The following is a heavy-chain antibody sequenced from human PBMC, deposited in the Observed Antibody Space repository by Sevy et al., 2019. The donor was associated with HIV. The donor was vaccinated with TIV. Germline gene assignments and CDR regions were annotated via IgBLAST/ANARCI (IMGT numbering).Heavy chain of an antibody. CDR2: IYPDDSDT. D-gene: IGHD4-17*01. V-gene: IGHV5-51*01. J-gene: IGHJ6*02. CDR1: GYTFTSYW. CDR3: ARHHASYGVTGYYYYYGLDV. Sequence: GESLKISCKGSGYTFTSYWIGWVRQMPGKGLEWMGIIYPDDSDTRYSPSFQGQVTISADKSISTAFLQWSSLKASETAMYYCARHHASYGVTGYYYYYGLDVWGQGTTVTVSS.